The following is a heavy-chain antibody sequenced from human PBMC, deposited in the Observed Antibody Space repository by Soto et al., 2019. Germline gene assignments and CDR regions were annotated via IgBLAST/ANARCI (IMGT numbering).Heavy chain of an antibody. D-gene: IGHD1-26*01. CDR2: INPKSGGT. CDR3: ARDLAKGGGSAGFGY. V-gene: IGHV1-2*02. J-gene: IGHJ4*02. Sequence: ASVKVSCKASGYTFTVYYMHWVRQAPGQGLEWMGWINPKSGGTMYPQKFQGRVTMTWDTSISTAYMALTRLRSDDTAVYYCARDLAKGGGSAGFGYWGQGTLVTVSS. CDR1: GYTFTVYY.